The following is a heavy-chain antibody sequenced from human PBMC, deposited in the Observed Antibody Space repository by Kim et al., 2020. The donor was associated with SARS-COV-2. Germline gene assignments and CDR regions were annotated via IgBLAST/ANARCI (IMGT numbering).Heavy chain of an antibody. CDR2: IWYDGSNK. CDR3: ARDLRIQLWPNYYMDV. D-gene: IGHD5-18*01. CDR1: GFTFSSYG. J-gene: IGHJ6*03. Sequence: GGSLRLSCAASGFTFSSYGMHWVRQAPGKGLEWVAVIWYDGSNKYYADSVKGRFTISRDNSKNTLYLQMNSLRAEDTAVYYCARDLRIQLWPNYYMDVWGKGTTVTVSS. V-gene: IGHV3-33*01.